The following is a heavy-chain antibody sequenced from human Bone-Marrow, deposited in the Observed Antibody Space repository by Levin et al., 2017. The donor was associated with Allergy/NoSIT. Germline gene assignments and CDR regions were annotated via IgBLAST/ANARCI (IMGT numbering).Heavy chain of an antibody. V-gene: IGHV3-48*01. CDR1: GFTFSSYS. D-gene: IGHD3-16*02. Sequence: GESLKISCAASGFTFSSYSMNWVRQAPGKGLEWVSYISSSSSTIYYADSVKGRFTISRDNAKNSLYLQMNSLRAEDTAVYYCAREEAGYDYVWGSYRDDAFDIWGQGTMVTVSS. CDR2: ISSSSSTI. J-gene: IGHJ3*02. CDR3: AREEAGYDYVWGSYRDDAFDI.